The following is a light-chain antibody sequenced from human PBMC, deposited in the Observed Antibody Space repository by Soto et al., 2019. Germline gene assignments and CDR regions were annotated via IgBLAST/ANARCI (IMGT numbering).Light chain of an antibody. J-gene: IGKJ1*01. CDR1: QGIGDT. CDR3: QQYGRSPWT. CDR2: DTS. V-gene: IGKV3-15*01. Sequence: EVVRTHCPATLSGSPGEGVTGSCRASQGIGDTLAWYQHKPGQTPRLLIYDTSTRATGVPARFSGSRSGPEFTLTISRLEPEDFAVYYCQQYGRSPWTFGQGTKVDI.